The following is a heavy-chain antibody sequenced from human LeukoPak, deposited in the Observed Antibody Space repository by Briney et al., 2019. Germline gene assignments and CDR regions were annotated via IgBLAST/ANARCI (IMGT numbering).Heavy chain of an antibody. CDR1: GFTFSTNT. J-gene: IGHJ6*03. Sequence: GGSLRLSCAASGFTFSTNTMSWVRQAPGKGLEGVAVIWYDGSNKYYADSVKGRFTISRDNSKNTLYLQMNSLRAEDTAVYYCAASYSRDATLYYYMDVWGKGTTVTVSS. D-gene: IGHD6-13*01. CDR2: IWYDGSNK. CDR3: AASYSRDATLYYYMDV. V-gene: IGHV3-33*08.